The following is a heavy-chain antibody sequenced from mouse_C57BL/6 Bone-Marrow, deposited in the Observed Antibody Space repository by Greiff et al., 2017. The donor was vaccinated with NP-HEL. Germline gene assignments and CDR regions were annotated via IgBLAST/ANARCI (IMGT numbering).Heavy chain of an antibody. CDR3: TTSDSSGSFAY. CDR1: GFNIKDYY. CDR2: IDPEDGDT. J-gene: IGHJ3*01. D-gene: IGHD3-2*02. Sequence: VHVKQSGAELVRPGASVKLSCTASGFNIKDYYMHWVKQRPEQGLEWIGRIDPEDGDTEYAPKFQGKATMTADTSSNTAYLQLSSLTSEDTAVYYCTTSDSSGSFAYWGQGTLVTVSA. V-gene: IGHV14-1*01.